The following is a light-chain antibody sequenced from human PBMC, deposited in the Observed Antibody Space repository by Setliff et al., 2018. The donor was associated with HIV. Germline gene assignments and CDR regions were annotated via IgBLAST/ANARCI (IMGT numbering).Light chain of an antibody. J-gene: IGLJ2*01. Sequence: QSALTQPRSVSGSPGQSVSISCTGTSRDVGGYNYVSWYQQHPGKAPNLIIYDVRSRPSGVSNRFSGSKSGNTASLTISGLQAEDEADYYCSSYSSSSTLVFGGGTKVTVL. CDR1: SRDVGGYNY. CDR3: SSYSSSSTLV. V-gene: IGLV2-14*03. CDR2: DVR.